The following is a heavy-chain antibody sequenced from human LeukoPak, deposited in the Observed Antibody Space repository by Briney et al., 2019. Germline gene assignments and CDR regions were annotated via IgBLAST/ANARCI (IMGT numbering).Heavy chain of an antibody. CDR2: IYYSGST. CDR3: ARFPTASGNYQIDY. Sequence: SETLSLTCTVSGGSISSYYWSWIRQPPGKGLEWIGYIYYSGSTNYNPSLKSRVTISIDTPKNQFSLKLSSVTAADTAVYYCARFPTASGNYQIDYWGQGTLVTVYS. D-gene: IGHD3-10*01. J-gene: IGHJ4*02. V-gene: IGHV4-59*01. CDR1: GGSISSYY.